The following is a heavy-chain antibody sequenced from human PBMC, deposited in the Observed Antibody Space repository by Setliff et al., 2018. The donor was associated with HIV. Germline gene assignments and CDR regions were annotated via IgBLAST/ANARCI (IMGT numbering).Heavy chain of an antibody. CDR2: MNPNSANT. CDR3: ARESGVGYYYDSSGYYWENAFDI. V-gene: IGHV1-8*01. CDR1: GYTFTRYD. J-gene: IGHJ3*02. Sequence: ASVKVSCKASGYTFTRYDINWVRQATGQGPEWMGWMNPNSANTGYAQKFQGRVTMTRNTSISTAYMELSSLRAEDTAVYYCARESGVGYYYDSSGYYWENAFDIWGQGTMVTVSS. D-gene: IGHD3-22*01.